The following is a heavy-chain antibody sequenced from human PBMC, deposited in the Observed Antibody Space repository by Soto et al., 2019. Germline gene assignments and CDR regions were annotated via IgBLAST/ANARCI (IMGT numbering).Heavy chain of an antibody. J-gene: IGHJ4*02. CDR3: ARQAYHFDGNSFDY. Sequence: SLKISCTCFGYTSTTFWVSWVRQRPGKGMGWMVRIYPRDSYVNYIPSFQGHVTISVDKSISTAYLQWFSLKASETAIYYCARQAYHFDGNSFDYWGQGTLVTVTS. CDR1: GYTSTTFW. V-gene: IGHV5-10-1*01. CDR2: IYPRDSYV. D-gene: IGHD3-9*01.